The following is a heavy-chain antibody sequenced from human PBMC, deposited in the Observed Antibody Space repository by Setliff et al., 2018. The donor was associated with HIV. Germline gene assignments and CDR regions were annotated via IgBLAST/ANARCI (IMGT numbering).Heavy chain of an antibody. CDR1: GFTFSSYA. Sequence: GGSLRLSCATYGFTFSSYAMYWVRQAPGKGLEYVSAINSNGGSTYYADSVKGRFTISRDNAKNSLYLQMNSLRAEDTALYYCARKPTGSPSDYWGQGTLVTV. D-gene: IGHD2-2*01. J-gene: IGHJ4*02. CDR2: INSNGGST. V-gene: IGHV3-64*02. CDR3: ARKPTGSPSDY.